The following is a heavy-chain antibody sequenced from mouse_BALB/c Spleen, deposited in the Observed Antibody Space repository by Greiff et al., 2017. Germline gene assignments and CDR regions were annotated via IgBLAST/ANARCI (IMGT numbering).Heavy chain of an antibody. V-gene: IGHV5-15*02. J-gene: IGHJ4*01. Sequence: EVKLVESGGGLVQPGGSRKLSCAASGFTFSDYGMAWVRQAPGKGPEWVAFISNLAYSIYYADTVTGRFTISRENAKNTLYLEMSSLRSEDTAMYYCARGSTMITAGAMDYWGQGTSVTVSS. CDR1: GFTFSDYG. CDR3: ARGSTMITAGAMDY. D-gene: IGHD2-4*01. CDR2: ISNLAYSI.